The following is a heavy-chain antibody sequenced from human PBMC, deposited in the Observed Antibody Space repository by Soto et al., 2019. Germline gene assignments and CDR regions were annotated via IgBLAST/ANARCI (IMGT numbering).Heavy chain of an antibody. CDR1: GYTFNNCG. CDR3: ARCYCSVGSCYTCWHFDL. V-gene: IGHV1-18*01. CDR2: IGPYNGNT. Sequence: QVQLVQSGAEVKKPGASVKVSCKASGYTFNNCGISWVRQAPGQGLEGMGWIGPYNGNTDHAQNFQGRVTMTTDTSTNTAYMELRSLRSDDTALYYCARCYCSVGSCYTCWHFDLWGRGTLVTVSS. D-gene: IGHD2-15*01. J-gene: IGHJ2*01.